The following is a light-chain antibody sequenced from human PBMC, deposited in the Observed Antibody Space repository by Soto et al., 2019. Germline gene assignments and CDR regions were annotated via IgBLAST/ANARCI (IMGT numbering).Light chain of an antibody. CDR1: QSISSY. J-gene: IGKJ1*01. CDR2: AAS. Sequence: DIQMTQSPPSLSASVGDRVTITCRASQSISSYLNWYQQKPGKAPKLLIYAASSLQSGVPSRFSGSGSGTDFTLTISSLQPEDFATYYCQQSYSSLWTFGQGTKVEI. V-gene: IGKV1-39*01. CDR3: QQSYSSLWT.